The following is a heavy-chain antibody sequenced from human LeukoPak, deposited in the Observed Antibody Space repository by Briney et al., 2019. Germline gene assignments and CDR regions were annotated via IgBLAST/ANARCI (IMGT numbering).Heavy chain of an antibody. V-gene: IGHV3-48*02. CDR3: ARDKDWAFDY. CDR2: ISGRRI. J-gene: IGHJ4*02. CDR1: GFTFSSYA. D-gene: IGHD3-9*01. Sequence: GGSLRLSCAASGFTFSSYAMTWVRRAPGKGLEWISYISGRRILYADSVKGRFTVSRDIAKNSLFLQMNSLRDEDTAVYFCARDKDWAFDYWGQGSLVTVSS.